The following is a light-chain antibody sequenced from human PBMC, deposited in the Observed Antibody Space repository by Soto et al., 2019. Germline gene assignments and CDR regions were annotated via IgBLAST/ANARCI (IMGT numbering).Light chain of an antibody. CDR1: QDISRY. J-gene: IGKJ3*01. Sequence: DIQLTQSPSFLSASVGDRVTITCRASQDISRYLAWYQQKAGKAPKLLFYASSTLQKGVPSRFSGSGSRSESTRAITSLQPNDLASYYCQPLNIYPLFTFGTQTQVHI. CDR3: QPLNIYPLFT. CDR2: ASS. V-gene: IGKV1-9*01.